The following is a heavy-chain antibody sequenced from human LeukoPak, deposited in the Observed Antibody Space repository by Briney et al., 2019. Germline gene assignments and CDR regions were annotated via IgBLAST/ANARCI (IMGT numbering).Heavy chain of an antibody. D-gene: IGHD3-9*01. J-gene: IGHJ4*02. Sequence: IYYSGSTNYNPSLKSRVTISVDTSKNQFSLKLSSVTAADTAVYYCARREGIYDILTGYFDYWGQGTLVTVSS. CDR2: IYYSGST. V-gene: IGHV4-39*01. CDR3: ARREGIYDILTGYFDY.